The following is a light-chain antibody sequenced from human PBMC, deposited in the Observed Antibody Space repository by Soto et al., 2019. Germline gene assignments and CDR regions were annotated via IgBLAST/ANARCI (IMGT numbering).Light chain of an antibody. V-gene: IGKV1-39*01. CDR2: AAS. CDR1: QIINTY. Sequence: DIQMTKSPSSLPASLGDRVTITCRASQIINTYLNWYQQKAGLAPKLLIYAASSLQSGVPSRFSGRGAGTDFTLTIRGLQPEDVATYYGQKYNGALWAFGQGTKVEIK. CDR3: QKYNGALWA. J-gene: IGKJ1*01.